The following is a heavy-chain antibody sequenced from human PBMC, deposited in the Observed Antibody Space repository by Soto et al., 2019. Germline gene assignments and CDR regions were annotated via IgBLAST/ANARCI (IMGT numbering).Heavy chain of an antibody. CDR2: SNSNSGNS. Sequence: AASVKVSCKASGYTFTSYNINWVRQAPGQGLEWVAGSNSNSGNSDHAQKFQGRLTVTRDTSISTAYMELSSLRSDDTAVYYCVLLGVFDHWGPGXLVTVYS. CDR3: VLLGVFDH. CDR1: GYTFTSYN. D-gene: IGHD3-3*01. J-gene: IGHJ4*02. V-gene: IGHV1-8*01.